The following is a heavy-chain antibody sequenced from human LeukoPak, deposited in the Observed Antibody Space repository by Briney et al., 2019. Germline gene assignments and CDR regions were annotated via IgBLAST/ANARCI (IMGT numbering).Heavy chain of an antibody. CDR3: ARDSGTTGGVKFDP. Sequence: PSETLSLTCTVSGGSISRSYWSWMRQPAGKGPEWIGRIYGSGTITYNPSLESRVTMSVDTSKNQFSLKLRSVTAADTAVYYCARDSGTTGGVKFDPWGQGILVTVSS. J-gene: IGHJ5*02. CDR1: GGSISRSY. V-gene: IGHV4-4*07. CDR2: IYGSGTI. D-gene: IGHD3-16*01.